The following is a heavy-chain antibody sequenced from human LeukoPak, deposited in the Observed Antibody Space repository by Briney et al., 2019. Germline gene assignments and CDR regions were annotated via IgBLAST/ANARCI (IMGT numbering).Heavy chain of an antibody. CDR1: GGSISSGGYY. Sequence: PSETLSLTCTVSGGSISSGGYYWSWIRQHPGKGLEWIGYIYYSGSTYYNPSLKSRVTISVDTSKNQFSLKLSPVTAADTAVYYCARDADSSGFHNWFDPWGQGTLVTVSS. CDR2: IYYSGST. J-gene: IGHJ5*02. CDR3: ARDADSSGFHNWFDP. V-gene: IGHV4-31*03. D-gene: IGHD6-19*01.